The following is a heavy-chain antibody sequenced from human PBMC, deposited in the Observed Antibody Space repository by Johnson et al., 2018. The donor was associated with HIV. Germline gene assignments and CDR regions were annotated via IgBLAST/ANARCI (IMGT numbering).Heavy chain of an antibody. CDR1: GFTFSNYG. CDR2: IWYDGSNK. V-gene: IGHV3-33*06. Sequence: QVQLMESGGGVVQSGRSLRLSCAASGFTFSNYGMHGVRQAPGKGLEWVAVIWYDGSNKYYADSVKGRFTISRDNSKNTLYLQMNSLRAEDTAVYYCAKAPLDLIGDPVSFDIWGQGTMVTVSS. J-gene: IGHJ3*02. D-gene: IGHD2-21*01. CDR3: AKAPLDLIGDPVSFDI.